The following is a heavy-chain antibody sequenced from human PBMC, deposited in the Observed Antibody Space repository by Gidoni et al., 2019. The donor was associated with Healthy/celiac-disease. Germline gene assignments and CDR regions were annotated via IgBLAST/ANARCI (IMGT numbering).Heavy chain of an antibody. CDR3: ASYRRGFDWLLIRSGVGYYFDY. Sequence: QLQLQESGPGLVKPSETLSLTCTVSGGSISSSSYYWGWTRQPPGKGLDWIGSIYYSGSTYYNPSLKSRVTISVDTSKNQFSLKLSSVTAADTAVYYCASYRRGFDWLLIRSGVGYYFDYWGQGTLVTVSS. CDR2: IYYSGST. D-gene: IGHD3-9*01. CDR1: GGSISSSSYY. J-gene: IGHJ4*02. V-gene: IGHV4-39*01.